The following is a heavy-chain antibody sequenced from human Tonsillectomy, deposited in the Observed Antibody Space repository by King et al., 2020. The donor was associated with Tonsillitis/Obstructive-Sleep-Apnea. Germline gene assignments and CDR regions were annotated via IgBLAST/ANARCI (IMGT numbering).Heavy chain of an antibody. Sequence: QLVQSGAEVKKPGESLKISCKGSGYSFTSYWIGWVRQMPVKGLEWMGIIYPGYSDTSYSPSFQGQVTISADNSINTASLQWSSLKASDTAMYYCARPGGLSGSYYPFDFWGQGTLVTVSS. CDR3: ARPGGLSGSYYPFDF. CDR2: IYPGYSDT. V-gene: IGHV5-51*01. CDR1: GYSFTSYW. D-gene: IGHD1-26*01. J-gene: IGHJ4*02.